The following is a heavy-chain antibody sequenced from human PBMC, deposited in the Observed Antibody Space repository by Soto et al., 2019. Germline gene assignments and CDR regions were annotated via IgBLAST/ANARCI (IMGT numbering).Heavy chain of an antibody. CDR2: IWYDGSNK. Sequence: GGSLRLSCAASGFTFSSYGMHWVRQAPGKGLEWVAVIWYDGSNKYYADSVKGRFAISRDNSKNTLYLQMNSLTAEDTAVYYCAIEKVGVTSIHVFDIWGQGTMVTVSS. J-gene: IGHJ3*02. CDR3: AIEKVGVTSIHVFDI. D-gene: IGHD1-26*01. V-gene: IGHV3-33*01. CDR1: GFTFSSYG.